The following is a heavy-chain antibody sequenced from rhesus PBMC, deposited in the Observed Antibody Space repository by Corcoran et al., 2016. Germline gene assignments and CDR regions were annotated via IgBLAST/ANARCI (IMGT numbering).Heavy chain of an antibody. Sequence: QVQLQESGPGLVKPSETLSLTCAVSGYSISSAYGWSWIRQSPGKGLEWIGYIGGSSGSSNYNPSLKSRVTISKDTSKNQFSLKLNSVTAADTAVYYCARGDGNYWYFDVWGPGTPITFSS. D-gene: IGHD4-35*01. CDR3: ARGDGNYWYFDV. J-gene: IGHJ2*01. CDR2: IGGSSGSS. V-gene: IGHV4-127*01. CDR1: GYSISSAYG.